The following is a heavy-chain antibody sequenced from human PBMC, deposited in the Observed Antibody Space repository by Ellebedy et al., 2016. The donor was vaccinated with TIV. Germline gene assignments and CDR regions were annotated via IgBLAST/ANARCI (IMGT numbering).Heavy chain of an antibody. J-gene: IGHJ6*02. CDR2: THYSGST. CDR1: GGSITSYY. Sequence: MPSETLSLTCTVSGGSITSYYWDWIRQPPGKGLEWIGYTHYSGSTYYNPSLKSRVTISIDTSRNQFSLRLTSVTAADTAVYFCAGKSAGYYYCLDVWGQGTTVTVSS. CDR3: AGKSAGYYYCLDV. V-gene: IGHV4-59*08.